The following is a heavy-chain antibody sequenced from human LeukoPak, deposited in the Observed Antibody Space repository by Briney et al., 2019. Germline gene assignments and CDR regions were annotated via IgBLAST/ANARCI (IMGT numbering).Heavy chain of an antibody. Sequence: GGSLKLSCAASGSTFSSYAMSWVRQAPGKGLEWVSAISVAGGGTYYADSVKGRFTISRDNSKNTLYLQMNSLRTEDTAVYFCAKRVVVTATSYYFDYWGQGTLVTVSS. V-gene: IGHV3-23*01. D-gene: IGHD2-21*02. CDR3: AKRVVVTATSYYFDY. CDR2: ISVAGGGT. J-gene: IGHJ4*02. CDR1: GSTFSSYA.